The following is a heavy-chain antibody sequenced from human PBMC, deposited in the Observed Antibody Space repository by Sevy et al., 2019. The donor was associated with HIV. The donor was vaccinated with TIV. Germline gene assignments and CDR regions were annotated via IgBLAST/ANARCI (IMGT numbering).Heavy chain of an antibody. CDR1: GGTFSSYA. CDR2: IIPILGIA. Sequence: ASVKVSCKASGGTFSSYAISWVRQAPGQGLEWMGGIIPILGIANYAQKFQGRVTITADKSTSTAYMELSSLRSEDTAVHYCARGLTIFGVVTGIYYYYYMDVWGKGTTVTVSS. V-gene: IGHV1-69*10. D-gene: IGHD3-3*01. J-gene: IGHJ6*03. CDR3: ARGLTIFGVVTGIYYYYYMDV.